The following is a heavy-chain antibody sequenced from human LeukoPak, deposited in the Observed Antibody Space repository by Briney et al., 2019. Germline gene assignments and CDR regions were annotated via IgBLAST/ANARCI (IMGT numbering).Heavy chain of an antibody. Sequence: ASVKVSCKASGYTFTGYYMHWVRQAPGQGLEWMGWINPNSGGTNYAQKFQGRVTMTRDTSISTAYMELSRLRSDDTAVYYCARTGYSYGSGTFDYWGQGTLVTVSS. CDR1: GYTFTGYY. D-gene: IGHD5-18*01. CDR3: ARTGYSYGSGTFDY. J-gene: IGHJ4*02. CDR2: INPNSGGT. V-gene: IGHV1-2*02.